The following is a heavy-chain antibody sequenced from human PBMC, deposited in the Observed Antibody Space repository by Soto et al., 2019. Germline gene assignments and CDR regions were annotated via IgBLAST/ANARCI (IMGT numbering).Heavy chain of an antibody. D-gene: IGHD6-19*01. CDR3: AKASGNIAVAGSYFFDY. CDR2: ISGSGAGT. Sequence: GGSLRLSCAASGFTFSTYAMSWVRRAPGKGLEWVSAISGSGAGTYYADSVKGRFTISRDNSKNTLYLQMNSLRAEDTAVYYCAKASGNIAVAGSYFFDYWGQGT. V-gene: IGHV3-23*01. J-gene: IGHJ4*02. CDR1: GFTFSTYA.